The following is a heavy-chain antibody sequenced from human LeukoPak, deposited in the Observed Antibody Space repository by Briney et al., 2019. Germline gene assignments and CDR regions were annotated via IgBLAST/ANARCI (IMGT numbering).Heavy chain of an antibody. D-gene: IGHD3-10*01. CDR3: ANDYRSGSFHDF. CDR1: GFAFSSYA. CDR2: ISRRDDYT. Sequence: GGSLRLSCAASGFAFSSYAMSWVRQPPGKGLEWVSVISRRDDYTYYADSVKGRFTISRDNSKNTLYLQMNTLRAEDAAVYYCANDYRSGSFHDFWGQGTLVTVSS. J-gene: IGHJ4*02. V-gene: IGHV3-23*01.